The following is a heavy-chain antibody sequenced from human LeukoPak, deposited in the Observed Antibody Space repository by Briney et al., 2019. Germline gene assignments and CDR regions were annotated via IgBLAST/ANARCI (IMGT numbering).Heavy chain of an antibody. CDR3: ARRIASPKYYDSSGYYFDF. D-gene: IGHD3-22*01. J-gene: IGHJ4*02. Sequence: PGESMKISCTGSGYSFTSYWIGWVRQMPGKGLEWMGIIYPGDSDTRYSPSFPGQVTISADKSISTAYLQWSSLKASDSAMYYCARRIASPKYYDSSGYYFDFWGQGTLVTVSS. V-gene: IGHV5-51*01. CDR1: GYSFTSYW. CDR2: IYPGDSDT.